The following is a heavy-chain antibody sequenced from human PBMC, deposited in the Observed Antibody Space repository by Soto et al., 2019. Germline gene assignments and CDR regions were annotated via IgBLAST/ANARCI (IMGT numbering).Heavy chain of an antibody. Sequence: SETLSLTCAVSGGSISSGGYSWSWIRQPPGKGLEWIGYIYHSGSTYYNTSLKSRVNISVDTSKNQFSLKLSSVTAADTAVYYCARSVFPWGQGTLVTVSS. CDR3: ARSVFP. J-gene: IGHJ5*02. CDR2: IYHSGST. CDR1: GGSISSGGYS. V-gene: IGHV4-30-2*01.